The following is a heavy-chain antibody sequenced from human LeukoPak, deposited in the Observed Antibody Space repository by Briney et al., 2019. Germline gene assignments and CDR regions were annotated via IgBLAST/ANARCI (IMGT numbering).Heavy chain of an antibody. V-gene: IGHV3-11*04. Sequence: GGSLRLSCAASGFTFSNYYMSWLRQAPGKGLEWVSYIGGSGSPIYYADSVKGRFTISRDNAKNSLYLQMNSLRAEDTAVYYCARDQRLVDGIYYHHMDVWGKGTTVTVSS. CDR3: ARDQRLVDGIYYHHMDV. CDR1: GFTFSNYY. CDR2: IGGSGSPI. J-gene: IGHJ6*03. D-gene: IGHD6-19*01.